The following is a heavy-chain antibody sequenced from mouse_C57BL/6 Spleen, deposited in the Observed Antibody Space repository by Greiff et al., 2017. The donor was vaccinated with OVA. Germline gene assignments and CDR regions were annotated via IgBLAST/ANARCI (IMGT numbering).Heavy chain of an antibody. V-gene: IGHV1-61*01. Sequence: VQLQQPGAELVRPGSSVKLSCKASGYTFTSYWMDWVKQRPGQGLEWIGNIYPSDSETHYNQKFKDKATLTVDKSSSTAYMQLSSLTSEDSAVYYCARGTRSGYVFDYWGQGTTLTVSS. D-gene: IGHD3-2*02. CDR1: GYTFTSYW. CDR2: IYPSDSET. J-gene: IGHJ2*01. CDR3: ARGTRSGYVFDY.